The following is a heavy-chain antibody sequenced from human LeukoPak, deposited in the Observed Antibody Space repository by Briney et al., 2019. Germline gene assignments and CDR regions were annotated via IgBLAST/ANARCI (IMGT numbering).Heavy chain of an antibody. J-gene: IGHJ5*02. V-gene: IGHV1-2*02. CDR2: INPNSGGT. CDR3: AREDIVVVTALIDP. CDR1: GYTFTGYY. D-gene: IGHD2-21*02. Sequence: ASVKVSCKASGYTFTGYYMHWVRQAPGQGLEWMGWINPNSGGTNYAQKFQGRVTMTRDTSISTAYMELSRLRSDDTAVYYCAREDIVVVTALIDPWGQGTLVTVSS.